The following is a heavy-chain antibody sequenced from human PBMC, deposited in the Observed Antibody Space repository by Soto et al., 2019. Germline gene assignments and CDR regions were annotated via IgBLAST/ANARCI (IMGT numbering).Heavy chain of an antibody. D-gene: IGHD6-19*01. Sequence: QLQLQESGPGLVKPSETLSLTCTASGDAISRSRNFLSWTRQTPGKGLEWIASIYYSGDTYYNPSRNSRVTISVDTYKNQVPRRLTSVTAANTAVYYGAGGGGIAVADSWGQGTLVTVSS. V-gene: IGHV4-39*01. CDR1: GDAISRSRNF. J-gene: IGHJ5*02. CDR3: AGGGGIAVADS. CDR2: IYYSGDT.